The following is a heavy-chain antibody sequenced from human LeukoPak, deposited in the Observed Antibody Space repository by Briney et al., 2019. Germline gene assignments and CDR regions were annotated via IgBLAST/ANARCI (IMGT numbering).Heavy chain of an antibody. D-gene: IGHD5-12*01. V-gene: IGHV3-30*03. CDR2: ISSDGNDK. Sequence: GSLRLSCAVSGVTFRSYGMHWVRQAPGKGLEWVALISSDGNDKLYGDSVRGRSTISRDDSKSTLYLQMNSLRAEDTAVYYCTTKVTRGNSGDDYDDWGQGTLVTVSS. CDR3: TTKVTRGNSGDDYDD. J-gene: IGHJ4*02. CDR1: GVTFRSYG.